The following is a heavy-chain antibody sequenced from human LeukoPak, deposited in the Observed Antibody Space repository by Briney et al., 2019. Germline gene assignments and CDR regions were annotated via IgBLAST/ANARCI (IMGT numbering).Heavy chain of an antibody. CDR2: ISPDGRSE. CDR1: GFPFRNYG. V-gene: IGHV3-30*18. CDR3: AKDYGGASNF. J-gene: IGHJ4*02. D-gene: IGHD3-16*01. Sequence: GGSLRLSCAGSGFPFRNYGMHWVRQSPGKGLEWLALISPDGRSEYYAGSVKGRFTISRDNSKGTVYLQMNSLRPEDTASYYCAKDYGGASNFWGQGTLVTVSS.